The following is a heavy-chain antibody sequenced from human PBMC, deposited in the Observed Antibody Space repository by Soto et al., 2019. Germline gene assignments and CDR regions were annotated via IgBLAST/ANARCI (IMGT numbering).Heavy chain of an antibody. CDR3: ARHSRQLGPYY. V-gene: IGHV4-39*01. D-gene: IGHD6-13*01. Sequence: QLQLQESGPGLVKPSETLSLTCTVSGGSISSSSYYWGWIRQHPGKGLEWIGSIYYSGSTYYNPSLKSRVTISVDTSKNQFSLKLSSVTAADTAVYYCARHSRQLGPYYWGQGTLVTVSS. CDR1: GGSISSSSYY. CDR2: IYYSGST. J-gene: IGHJ4*02.